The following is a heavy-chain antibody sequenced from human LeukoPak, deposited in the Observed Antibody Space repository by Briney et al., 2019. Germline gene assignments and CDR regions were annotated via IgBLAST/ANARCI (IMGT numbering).Heavy chain of an antibody. D-gene: IGHD2-15*01. CDR1: GFAFSTYA. CDR2: ITSDSNTI. J-gene: IGHJ4*02. CDR3: ARDRMGGSFDY. Sequence: GGSLRLSCAASGFAFSTYAMNWVRQAPGKGLEWVSFITSDSNTIYYADSMKGRCTISRDNAENSLYLQMNSLSAEDTAVYYCARDRMGGSFDYWGQGTLVTVSS. V-gene: IGHV3-48*01.